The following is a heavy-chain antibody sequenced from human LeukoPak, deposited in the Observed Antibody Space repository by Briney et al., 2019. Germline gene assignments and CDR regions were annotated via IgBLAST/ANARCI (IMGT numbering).Heavy chain of an antibody. V-gene: IGHV1-69*13. Sequence: SVKVSCKASGGTFSSYAISWVRQAPGQGLEWMGGIIPIFGTANYAQKFQGRVTITADESTSTAYMELSSLRSEDTAVYYCARGAAQTRTGTTGWFDPWGQGTLVTVSS. J-gene: IGHJ5*02. CDR2: IIPIFGTA. CDR3: ARGAAQTRTGTTGWFDP. D-gene: IGHD1-1*01. CDR1: GGTFSSYA.